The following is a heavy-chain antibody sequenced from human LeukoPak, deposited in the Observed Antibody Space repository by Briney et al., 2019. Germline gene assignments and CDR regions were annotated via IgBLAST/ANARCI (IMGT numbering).Heavy chain of an antibody. J-gene: IGHJ4*02. CDR2: INHSGST. CDR1: GGSFSGYY. V-gene: IGHV4-34*01. D-gene: IGHD3-22*01. Sequence: SETLSLTCAVYGGSFSGYYWSWIRQPPGKGLEWIGEINHSGSTNYNPSLKSRVTISVDTSKNQFSLKLSSVTAADTAVYYRASGWAHDSSGHWGQGTLVTVSS. CDR3: ASGWAHDSSGH.